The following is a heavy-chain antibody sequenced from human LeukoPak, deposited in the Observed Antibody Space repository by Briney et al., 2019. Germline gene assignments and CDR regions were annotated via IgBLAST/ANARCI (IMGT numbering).Heavy chain of an antibody. CDR1: GGSISSSNW. CDR2: IYHSGST. D-gene: IGHD4-17*01. V-gene: IGHV4-4*02. J-gene: IGHJ5*02. Sequence: KPSGTLSLTCAVSGGSISSSNWWSWVRQPPGKGLEWIGEIYHSGSTYYNPSLKSRVTTSVDTSKNQFSLKLSSVTAADTAVYYCARGPDYDVSWFDPWGQGTLVTVSS. CDR3: ARGPDYDVSWFDP.